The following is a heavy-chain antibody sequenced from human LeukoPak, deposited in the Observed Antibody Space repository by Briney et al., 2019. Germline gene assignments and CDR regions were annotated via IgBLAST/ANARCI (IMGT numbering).Heavy chain of an antibody. J-gene: IGHJ4*02. CDR3: ARDRPYYDSSGYLFDY. CDR2: ISYDGSNK. Sequence: GSLRLSCAASGFTFSSYAMHWVRQAPGKGLEWVAVISYDGSNKYYADSVKGRFTISRDNSKNTLYLQMNSLRAEDTAVYYCARDRPYYDSSGYLFDYWGQGTLVTVSS. D-gene: IGHD3-22*01. V-gene: IGHV3-30-3*01. CDR1: GFTFSSYA.